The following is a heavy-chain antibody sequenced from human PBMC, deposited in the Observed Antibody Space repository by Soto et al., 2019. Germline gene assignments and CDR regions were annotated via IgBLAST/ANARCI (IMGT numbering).Heavy chain of an antibody. CDR1: GGTFSSYA. J-gene: IGHJ6*02. D-gene: IGHD3-3*01. V-gene: IGHV1-69*13. CDR3: ASVTIFGVPRGYGMDV. Sequence: SVKVSCKASGGTFSSYAISWVRQAPGQGLEWMGGIIPIFGTANYAQKFQGRVTITADESTSTAYMELSSLRSEDTAVYYCASVTIFGVPRGYGMDVWGQGTTVTVSS. CDR2: IIPIFGTA.